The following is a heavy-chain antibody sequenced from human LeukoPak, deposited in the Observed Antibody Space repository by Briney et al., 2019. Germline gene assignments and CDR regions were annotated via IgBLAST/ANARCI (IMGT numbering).Heavy chain of an antibody. CDR2: ISYDGSNK. CDR3: ARPLAVY. Sequence: GRSLRLSCAASGFTFSSYAMHWVRQAPGKGLEWVAVISYDGSNKYYADSEKGRFTISRDNSKNTLYLQMNSLRAEDTAVYYCARPLAVYWGQGTLVTVSS. CDR1: GFTFSSYA. V-gene: IGHV3-30*04. J-gene: IGHJ4*02.